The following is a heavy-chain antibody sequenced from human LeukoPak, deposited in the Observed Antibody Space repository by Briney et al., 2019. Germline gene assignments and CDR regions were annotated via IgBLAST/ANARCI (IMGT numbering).Heavy chain of an antibody. J-gene: IGHJ4*02. CDR3: AGTDSSGWYMNFDY. V-gene: IGHV3-66*01. D-gene: IGHD6-19*01. CDR1: GFTVSSNY. Sequence: GGSLRLSCAASGFTVSSNYMSWVRQAPGKGLEWVSVIYSGGSTYYADFVKGRFTISRDNSKNTLYLQMNSLRAEDTAVYYCAGTDSSGWYMNFDYWGQGTLVTVSS. CDR2: IYSGGST.